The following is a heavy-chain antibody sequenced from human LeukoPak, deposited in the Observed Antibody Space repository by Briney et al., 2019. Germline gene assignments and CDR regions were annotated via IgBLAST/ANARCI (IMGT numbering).Heavy chain of an antibody. CDR1: GFTVSSTY. CDR2: IKSKNVGGTT. V-gene: IGHV3-15*01. J-gene: IGHJ5*02. CDR3: TSHAAFDP. Sequence: GGSLRLSCAASGFTVSSTYMSWVRQAPGKGLEWVGRIKSKNVGGTTDYAAPVKGRFTISRDDSKNTVYLQMNSLKIEDTAVYYCTSHAAFDPWGQGTLVTVSS.